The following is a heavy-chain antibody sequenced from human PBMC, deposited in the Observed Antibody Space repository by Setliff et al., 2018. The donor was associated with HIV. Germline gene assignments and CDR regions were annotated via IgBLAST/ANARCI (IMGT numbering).Heavy chain of an antibody. CDR1: GGSTSSSSYC. V-gene: IGHV4-39*01. D-gene: IGHD1-26*01. CDR2: VYYSGST. J-gene: IGHJ4*02. CDR3: ATHGAQ. Sequence: SETLSLTCSVSGGSTSSSSYCWAWVRQPPGKGPEWIGSVYYSGSTHYNPSLKSRVTISVDTSKNQFSLKLSSVTAADTAVYYCATHGAQWGQGTLVTVSS.